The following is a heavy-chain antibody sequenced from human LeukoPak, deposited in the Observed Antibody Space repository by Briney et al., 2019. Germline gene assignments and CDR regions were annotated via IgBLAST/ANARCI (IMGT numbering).Heavy chain of an antibody. V-gene: IGHV5-10-1*01. CDR1: GYSFTSYG. CDR2: IDPSDSYT. J-gene: IGHJ6*02. Sequence: GESLKIACKGSGYSFTSYGISWVRQMPGKGLEWMGRIDPSDSYTNYSPSFQGHVTISADKSISTAYLQWSSLKASDTAMYYCARLNCRSSSTSCENRYYYGMDVWGQGTTVTVSS. D-gene: IGHD2-2*01. CDR3: ARLNCRSSSTSCENRYYYGMDV.